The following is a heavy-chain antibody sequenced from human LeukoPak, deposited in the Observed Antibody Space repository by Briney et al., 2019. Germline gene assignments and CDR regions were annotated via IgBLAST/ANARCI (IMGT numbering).Heavy chain of an antibody. Sequence: GGSLRLSCAASGFTFSSYGMHWVRQAPGKGLEGVAVIWYDGSNKYYADSVKGRFTISRDNSKNTLYLQMNSLRAEDTAVYYCAKTTSNYYYYYMDVWGKGTTVTVSS. V-gene: IGHV3-33*06. CDR2: IWYDGSNK. D-gene: IGHD1-14*01. J-gene: IGHJ6*03. CDR3: AKTTSNYYYYYMDV. CDR1: GFTFSSYG.